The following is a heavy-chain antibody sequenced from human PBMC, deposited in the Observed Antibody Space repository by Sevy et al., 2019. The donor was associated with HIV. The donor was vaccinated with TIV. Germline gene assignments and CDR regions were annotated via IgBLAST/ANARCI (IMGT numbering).Heavy chain of an antibody. CDR2: IYYNGNT. V-gene: IGHV4-59*01. D-gene: IGHD4-4*01. CDR1: DGSMSSYY. CDR3: ARGTTDGYNLYFDS. Sequence: SETLSLTCTVSDGSMSSYYWSWIRQPPGKGLEWIGYIYYNGNTNYNPSLESRVTMSIHTSMKQFSQKLRSVTAADTAMYYCARGTTDGYNLYFDSWGQGTLITVSS. J-gene: IGHJ4*02.